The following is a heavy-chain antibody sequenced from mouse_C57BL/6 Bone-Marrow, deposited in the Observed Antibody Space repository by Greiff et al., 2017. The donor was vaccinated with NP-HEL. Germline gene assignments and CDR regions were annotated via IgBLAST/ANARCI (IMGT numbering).Heavy chain of an antibody. D-gene: IGHD1-1*02. CDR1: GYSLTDYN. CDR3: ASHYYWSARFAY. Sequence: VQLQQSGPELVKPGASVKISCKASGYSLTDYNMNWVQQSTGKSLEWIGVISPSYGTTSYNQKFKGKATMTVDQSSSTAYMQLNSLPSEDTAVYYCASHYYWSARFAYWGQGTLVTVSA. CDR2: ISPSYGTT. V-gene: IGHV1-39*01. J-gene: IGHJ3*01.